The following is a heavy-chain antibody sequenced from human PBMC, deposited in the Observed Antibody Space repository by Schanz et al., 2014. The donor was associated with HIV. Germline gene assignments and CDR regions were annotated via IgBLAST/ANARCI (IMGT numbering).Heavy chain of an antibody. Sequence: EVQLVESGGGLIQRGGSLRLSCAASGFAVSSNFLNWVRQAPGKGLEWVSGINWRSDSIAYAESVKGRFTISRDNAKNSLYLQINSLRDEDTAVYYCARTAPTKYYYDSSGVRGAFDIWGQGTMVTVSS. V-gene: IGHV3-48*02. CDR3: ARTAPTKYYYDSSGVRGAFDI. CDR1: GFAVSSNF. D-gene: IGHD3-22*01. J-gene: IGHJ3*02. CDR2: INWRSDSI.